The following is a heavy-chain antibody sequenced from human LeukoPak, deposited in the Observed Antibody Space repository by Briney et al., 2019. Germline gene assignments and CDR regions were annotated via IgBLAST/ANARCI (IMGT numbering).Heavy chain of an antibody. Sequence: ASVKVSCKASGYTFTSYYMHWVRQAPGQGLEWMGIINPSGGSTSYAQKFQGRVTISVDTSKNQFSLKLSSVTAADTAVYYCARHWVYEAAAAGTGYWFDPWGQGTLVTVSS. CDR1: GYTFTSYY. D-gene: IGHD6-13*01. CDR2: INPSGGST. J-gene: IGHJ5*02. V-gene: IGHV1-46*01. CDR3: ARHWVYEAAAAGTGYWFDP.